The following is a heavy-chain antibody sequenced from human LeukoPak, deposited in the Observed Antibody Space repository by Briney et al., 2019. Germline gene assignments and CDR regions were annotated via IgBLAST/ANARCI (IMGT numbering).Heavy chain of an antibody. V-gene: IGHV1-18*01. CDR3: ARDEYDILTGYIDY. Sequence: ASVKVSCTASGYTFTSYGISWVRQAPGQGLEWMGWISAYNGNTNYAQKLQGRVTMTTDTSTSTAYMELRSLRSVDTAVYYCARDEYDILTGYIDYWGQGTLVTVSS. D-gene: IGHD3-9*01. J-gene: IGHJ4*02. CDR2: ISAYNGNT. CDR1: GYTFTSYG.